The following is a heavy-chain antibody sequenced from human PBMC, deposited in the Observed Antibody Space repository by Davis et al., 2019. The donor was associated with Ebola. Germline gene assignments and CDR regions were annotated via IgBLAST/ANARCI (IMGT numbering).Heavy chain of an antibody. CDR3: ARRAFDNYYFDY. CDR2: IKQDGSEK. CDR1: GFTFNKYW. J-gene: IGHJ4*02. Sequence: PGGSLRLSCAASGFTFNKYWISWVRQAPGKGLEWVANIKQDGSEKYYVDSVKGRFTFSRDNAKNSLHLQMDSLRAEDTAVYYCARRAFDNYYFDYWGQGTLVTVSS. V-gene: IGHV3-7*03. D-gene: IGHD1-1*01.